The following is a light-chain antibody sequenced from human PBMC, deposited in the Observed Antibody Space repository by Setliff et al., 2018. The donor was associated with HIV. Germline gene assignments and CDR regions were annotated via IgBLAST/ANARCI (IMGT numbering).Light chain of an antibody. J-gene: IGLJ1*01. CDR2: DAS. CDR3: SSYTSSYTFV. CDR1: SSDVGAYNY. Sequence: QSALTQPASVSGSPGQSITISCTGTSSDVGAYNYVSWYQQHPGKAPKLMIYDASNRPSGVSNRFSGSKSGNTASLTISGLQAEDEADYYCSSYTSSYTFVFGTGTKVTVL. V-gene: IGLV2-14*03.